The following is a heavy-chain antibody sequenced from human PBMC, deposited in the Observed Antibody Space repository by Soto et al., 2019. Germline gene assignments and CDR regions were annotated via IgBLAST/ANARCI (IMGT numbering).Heavy chain of an antibody. D-gene: IGHD2-15*01. CDR1: GYTFTSYG. V-gene: IGHV1-18*01. CDR3: VVAAQPYYFDY. J-gene: IGHJ4*02. CDR2: ISAYNGNT. Sequence: QVQLVQSGAEVKKPGASVKVSCKASGYTFTSYGISWVRQAPGQGLEWMGWISAYNGNTNYAQKLQGRVTMTTDTYTSTAYMELRSLRSDATAVSSCVVAAQPYYFDYWGQGPLVPVSS.